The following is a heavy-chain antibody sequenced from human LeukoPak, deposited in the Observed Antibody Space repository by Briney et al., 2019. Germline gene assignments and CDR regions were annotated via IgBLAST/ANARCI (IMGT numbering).Heavy chain of an antibody. Sequence: PSETRSLTCTVSGGSISSGGYYWSWIRQHPGKGLEWIGYIYYSGSTYYNPSLKSRVTISVDTSKNQFSLKLSSVTAADTAVYYCASLIAARRRGPSVFDYWGQGTLVTVSS. J-gene: IGHJ4*02. CDR3: ASLIAARRRGPSVFDY. CDR1: GGSISSGGYY. V-gene: IGHV4-31*03. D-gene: IGHD6-6*01. CDR2: IYYSGST.